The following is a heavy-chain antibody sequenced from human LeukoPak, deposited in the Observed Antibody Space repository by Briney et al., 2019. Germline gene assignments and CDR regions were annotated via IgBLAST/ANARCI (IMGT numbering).Heavy chain of an antibody. CDR2: INAGNGNK. Sequence: ASVKVSCKASGYTFTSYAMHWVRQAPGQRLECMGLINAGNGNKNYSQKFQGRVTITADKSTTTPYMELSSLRSEDTAVYYCARDRARNGLVVPAAIARNNNNIIDVWGKKTTVTISS. D-gene: IGHD2-2*01. CDR3: ARDRARNGLVVPAAIARNNNNIIDV. CDR1: GYTFTSYA. J-gene: IGHJ6*03. V-gene: IGHV1-3*01.